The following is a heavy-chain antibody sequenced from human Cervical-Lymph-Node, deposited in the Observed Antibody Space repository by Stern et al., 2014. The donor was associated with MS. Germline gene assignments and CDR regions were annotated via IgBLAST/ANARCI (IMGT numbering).Heavy chain of an antibody. D-gene: IGHD5-18*01. J-gene: IGHJ4*02. Sequence: QVQLLESGPGLVKPSATLSLTCTVSGASMKNFYWSWIRQPPGKGLEWIGYMSNSGTTYYDPSLKSRVTMSMDASKQQFSLRLTSVTAVDTAVYFCARGRHTAMVTSGRYFDLWGQGTLVTVSS. V-gene: IGHV4-59*01. CDR3: ARGRHTAMVTSGRYFDL. CDR1: GASMKNFY. CDR2: MSNSGTT.